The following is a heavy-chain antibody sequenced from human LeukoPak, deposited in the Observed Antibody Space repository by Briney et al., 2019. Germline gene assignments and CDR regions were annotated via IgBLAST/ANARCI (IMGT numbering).Heavy chain of an antibody. Sequence: PSETLSLTCTVSGGSISTYYWSWIRQPPGKGLEWIGYIYYTGSTKYNPSLKSRVTISVDTSKNQFSLKLSSVTAADMAVYYCARRAYSSGCYWFDPWGQGTLVTVPS. CDR1: GGSISTYY. CDR2: IYYTGST. J-gene: IGHJ5*02. D-gene: IGHD6-19*01. V-gene: IGHV4-59*01. CDR3: ARRAYSSGCYWFDP.